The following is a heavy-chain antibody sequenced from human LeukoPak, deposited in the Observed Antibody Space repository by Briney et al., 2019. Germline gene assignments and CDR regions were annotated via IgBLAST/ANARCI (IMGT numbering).Heavy chain of an antibody. Sequence: SETPSLTCAVSGYSIGNGYYWGWVRQPPGKGLEWIGTISPSGSTFYTPSLKSRVTISKDTSKNQFSLNLSSVTAADTAVYYCARRVILTTDTYFDPWGQGTLVTVSS. D-gene: IGHD4-11*01. CDR3: ARRVILTTDTYFDP. J-gene: IGHJ5*02. CDR1: GYSIGNGYY. V-gene: IGHV4-38-2*01. CDR2: ISPSGST.